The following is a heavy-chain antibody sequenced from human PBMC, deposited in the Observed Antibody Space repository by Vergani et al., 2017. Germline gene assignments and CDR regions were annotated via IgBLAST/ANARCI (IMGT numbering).Heavy chain of an antibody. V-gene: IGHV3-73*01. Sequence: EVQLVESGGGLVQPGGSLKLSCAASGFTFSGSAMHWVRQASGKGLEWVGRIRSKANSYATAYAASVKGRFTISRDNSKNTLYLQMNSLRAEDTAVYYCASGGYSSSWFTLDYWGQGTLVTVSS. CDR3: ASGGYSSSWFTLDY. D-gene: IGHD6-13*01. CDR1: GFTFSGSA. J-gene: IGHJ4*02. CDR2: IRSKANSYAT.